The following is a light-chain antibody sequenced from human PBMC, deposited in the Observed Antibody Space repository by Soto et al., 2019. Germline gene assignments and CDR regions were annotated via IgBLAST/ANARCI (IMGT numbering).Light chain of an antibody. J-gene: IGLJ1*01. V-gene: IGLV1-44*01. CDR2: TNN. CDR3: AAWEDSRNGLV. Sequence: QSVLTQPPSASGTPGQRVTISCSGSSSNIGSNTVNWYQQLPGTAPKLLSYTNNQRPSGVPDRFSGFKSGTSASLAISGLQSEDEADYYCAAWEDSRNGLVFASGTKVTVL. CDR1: SSNIGSNT.